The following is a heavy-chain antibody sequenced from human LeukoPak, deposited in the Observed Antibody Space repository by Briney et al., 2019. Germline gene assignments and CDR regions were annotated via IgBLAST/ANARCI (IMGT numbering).Heavy chain of an antibody. V-gene: IGHV1-18*01. CDR3: AREPYSGGYSGWGRYYFDY. Sequence: ASVKVSCKASGYTFTSYGISWVRQAPGQGLEWMGWISAYNGNTNYAQKLQGRVTMTTDTSTSTAYLELRSLRPDDTAVYYCAREPYSGGYSGWGRYYFDYWGQGTLVTVSS. CDR2: ISAYNGNT. J-gene: IGHJ4*02. CDR1: GYTFTSYG. D-gene: IGHD1-26*01.